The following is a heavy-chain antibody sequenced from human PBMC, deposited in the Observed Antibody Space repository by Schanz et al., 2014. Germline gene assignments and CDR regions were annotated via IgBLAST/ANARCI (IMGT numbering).Heavy chain of an antibody. Sequence: EVQLVESGGGLVKPGGSLRLSCAASGFTFSSHWMHWVRQDPGKGLVWVARINSVGSNTDYADSVTGRFTISRDNAKNALYLQMNTLRAEDTAVYYCARKMKLGVYGGKGHDSLGIWGQGTMVTVSS. CDR2: INSVGSNT. J-gene: IGHJ3*02. D-gene: IGHD4-17*01. CDR1: GFTFSSHW. V-gene: IGHV3-74*02. CDR3: ARKMKLGVYGGKGHDSLGI.